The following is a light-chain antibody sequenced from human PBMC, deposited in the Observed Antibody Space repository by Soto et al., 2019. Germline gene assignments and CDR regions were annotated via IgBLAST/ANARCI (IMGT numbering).Light chain of an antibody. J-gene: IGKJ1*01. V-gene: IGKV3-15*01. Sequence: EIVMTQSPATLSVSPGERATLSCRASQSVSSNLAWYQQKPGQAPRLLIYGAPTRATGIPARFSGSGSGTEFTLTISSLQSEDFAVYYCQQYGDSWTFGQGTKVEIK. CDR3: QQYGDSWT. CDR2: GAP. CDR1: QSVSSN.